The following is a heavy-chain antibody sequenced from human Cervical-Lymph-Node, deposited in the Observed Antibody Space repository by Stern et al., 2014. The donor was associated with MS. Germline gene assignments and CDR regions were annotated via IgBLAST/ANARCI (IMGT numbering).Heavy chain of an antibody. Sequence: VQLVQSGAEVKKPGASLKISCKGSGYSFATYWIGWVRQIPVKCLEWMGFIYPGDSDTRYSPSFQGQVTIAADKSISTAYLRWSSLKASATAMYYCARPGDDTAKYGLDVWGQGTTVTVSS. CDR3: ARPGDDTAKYGLDV. V-gene: IGHV5-51*03. CDR1: GYSFATYW. J-gene: IGHJ6*02. CDR2: IYPGDSDT. D-gene: IGHD5-18*01.